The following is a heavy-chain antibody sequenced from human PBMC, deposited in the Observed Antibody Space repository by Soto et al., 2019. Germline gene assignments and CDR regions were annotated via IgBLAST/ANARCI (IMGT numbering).Heavy chain of an antibody. Sequence: EVQLLESGGGLVQPGGSLRLSCAASGFKFSNYAMSWVRQAPGKGLEWVSVMSENSGKIHYADSVKGRFTISRDNSKNTVHMQMNSQRAEDTAVYYCVKDVLITFGGVIAEDAFELWGQGTMVLVSS. V-gene: IGHV3-23*01. CDR3: VKDVLITFGGVIAEDAFEL. J-gene: IGHJ3*01. CDR1: GFKFSNYA. CDR2: MSENSGKI. D-gene: IGHD3-16*02.